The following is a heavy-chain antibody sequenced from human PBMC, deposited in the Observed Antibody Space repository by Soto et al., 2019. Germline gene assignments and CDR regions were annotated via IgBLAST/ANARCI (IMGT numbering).Heavy chain of an antibody. J-gene: IGHJ5*02. D-gene: IGHD3-3*01. Sequence: SVKVSCKASGGTFSSYAISWVRQAPGQGLEWMGGIIPIFGTANYAQKFQGRVTITADESTSTAYMELSSLRSEDTAVYYCARGSIFGVVITPGWFDPWGQGTLVTVSS. V-gene: IGHV1-69*13. CDR3: ARGSIFGVVITPGWFDP. CDR1: GGTFSSYA. CDR2: IIPIFGTA.